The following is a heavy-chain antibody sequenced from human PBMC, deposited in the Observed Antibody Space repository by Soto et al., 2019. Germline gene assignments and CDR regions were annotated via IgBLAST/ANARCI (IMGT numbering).Heavy chain of an antibody. J-gene: IGHJ6*02. CDR1: GSRLASSW. CDR2: IYPGDSDT. D-gene: IGHD6-19*01. CDR3: ARAIAVAGKYYYGVDV. V-gene: IGHV5-51*01. Sequence: LGESLKISCKGSGSRLASSWIAWVRQMPGKGLEWMGIIYPGDSDTRYSPSFQGQVTISADKSISTAYLQWSSLKASDTAMYYCARAIAVAGKYYYGVDVWGQGTTVTVSS.